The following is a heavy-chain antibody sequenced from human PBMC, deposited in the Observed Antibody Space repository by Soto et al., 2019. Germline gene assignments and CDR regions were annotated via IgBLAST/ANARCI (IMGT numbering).Heavy chain of an antibody. J-gene: IGHJ6*02. D-gene: IGHD3-10*01. CDR2: TIPLFGTT. Sequence: QVQLLQSGVEVKKPGSSVRVSCKASGDTFKNSVISWGRQAPGQGLEWMGGTIPLFGTTDYAQKFQGRLTITTDESTTTAYMEVSRLSSEDTAVYYCVAELDFGKLSVVWGQGTTVIVSS. V-gene: IGHV1-69*01. CDR3: VAELDFGKLSVV. CDR1: GDTFKNSV.